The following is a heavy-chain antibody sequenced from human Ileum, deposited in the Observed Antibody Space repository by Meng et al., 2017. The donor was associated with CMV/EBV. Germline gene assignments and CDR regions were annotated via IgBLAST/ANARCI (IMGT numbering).Heavy chain of an antibody. Sequence: GGSLRLSCAASGFTFSSYEMNWVRQAPGRGLEWVSYISSNSDLIYYADSVEGRLTISRDNAKNSLYLQLNSLRAEDTAVYYCARGRHSYNYAHIDYWGQGTLVTVSS. CDR1: GFTFSSYE. J-gene: IGHJ4*02. V-gene: IGHV3-48*03. CDR3: ARGRHSYNYAHIDY. D-gene: IGHD5-24*01. CDR2: ISSNSDLI.